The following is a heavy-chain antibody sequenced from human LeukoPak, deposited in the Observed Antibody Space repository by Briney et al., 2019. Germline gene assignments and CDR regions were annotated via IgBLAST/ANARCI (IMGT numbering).Heavy chain of an antibody. V-gene: IGHV3-30*02. D-gene: IGHD3-3*01. CDR3: AKRVVIKSTDYFYYYIHV. CDR1: GFSFSDYG. J-gene: IGHJ6*03. Sequence: GGPLRLSCEASGFSFSDYGMHWVRQAPGKGLEGVAFIRCDGSDKYCADSVKGRFNVSRDNSQSTLYLQMNSLRVEDTAVYYCAKRVVIKSTDYFYYYIHVWGKGTTVTVSS. CDR2: IRCDGSDK.